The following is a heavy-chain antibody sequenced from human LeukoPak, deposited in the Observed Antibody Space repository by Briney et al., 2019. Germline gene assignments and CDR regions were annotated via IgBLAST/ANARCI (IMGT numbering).Heavy chain of an antibody. CDR3: ARERGRTVVVTATVAFDI. CDR1: GYTFTSYD. V-gene: IGHV1-8*01. CDR2: MNPDSGNT. J-gene: IGHJ3*02. Sequence: GASVKVSCKASGYTFTSYDINWVRQATGQGLEWMGWMNPDSGNTGYAQKFQGRVTMTRNTSISTAYMELSSLRSEDTAVYYCARERGRTVVVTATVAFDIWGQGTMATVS. D-gene: IGHD2-21*02.